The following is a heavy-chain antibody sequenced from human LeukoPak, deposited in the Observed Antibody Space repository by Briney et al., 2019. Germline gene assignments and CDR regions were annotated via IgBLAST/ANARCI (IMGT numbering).Heavy chain of an antibody. CDR2: MSYDGSNK. V-gene: IGHV3-30*18. CDR3: TKAGCSSTTCYSNC. D-gene: IGHD2-2*01. CDR1: GLAFSTYA. Sequence: SGGSLRLSCAASGLAFSTYAMNWVRQAPGKGLEWVAVMSYDGSNKYYADSVRGRFTISRDNSKNTLYLQMNSLRSEDSAVYYCTKAGCSSTTCYSNCWGQGTLVTVSS. J-gene: IGHJ4*02.